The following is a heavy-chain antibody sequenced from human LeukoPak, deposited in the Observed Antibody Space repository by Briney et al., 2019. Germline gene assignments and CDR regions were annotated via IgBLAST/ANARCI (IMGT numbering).Heavy chain of an antibody. Sequence: SETLSLTCTVSVGSISSSSYYWGWIRQPPGKGLEWIGSIYSTGSTYYNPSLKSRVTLSLDTSKNQFSLKLSSVTAADTAVYYCARTSYDSSGRYYFDYWGQGTLVTVSS. D-gene: IGHD3-22*01. V-gene: IGHV4-39*07. CDR1: VGSISSSSYY. CDR2: IYSTGST. J-gene: IGHJ4*02. CDR3: ARTSYDSSGRYYFDY.